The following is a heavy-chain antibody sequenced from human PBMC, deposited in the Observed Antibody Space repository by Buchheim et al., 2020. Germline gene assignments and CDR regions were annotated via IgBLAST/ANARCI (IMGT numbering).Heavy chain of an antibody. J-gene: IGHJ4*02. CDR1: GFTFSSYS. CDR3: ARVVQEDLTYYYDSSGYSDY. CDR2: ISSSSSTI. Sequence: EVQLVESGGGLVQPGGSLRLSCAASGFTFSSYSMNWVRQAPGKGLEWVSYISSSSSTIYYADSVKGRFTISRDNAKNSLYLQMNSLRDEDTAVYYCARVVQEDLTYYYDSSGYSDYWGQGTL. D-gene: IGHD3-22*01. V-gene: IGHV3-48*02.